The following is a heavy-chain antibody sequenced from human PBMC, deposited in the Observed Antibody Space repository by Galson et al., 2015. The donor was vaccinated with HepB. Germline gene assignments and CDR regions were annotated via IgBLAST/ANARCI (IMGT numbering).Heavy chain of an antibody. CDR3: ARVDDDFFSYWYFDL. CDR1: GFTFSDYY. CDR2: ISSSSSYT. Sequence: SLRLSCAASGFTFSDYYMSWIRQAPGKGLEWVSYISSSSSYTNYADSVKGRFTISRDNAKNSLYLQMNSLRAEDTAVYYCARVDDDFFSYWYFDLWGRGTLVTVSS. D-gene: IGHD4-17*01. J-gene: IGHJ2*01. V-gene: IGHV3-11*06.